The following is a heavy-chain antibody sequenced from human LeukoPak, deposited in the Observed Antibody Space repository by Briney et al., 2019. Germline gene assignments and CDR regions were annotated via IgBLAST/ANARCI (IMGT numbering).Heavy chain of an antibody. V-gene: IGHV3-30-3*01. Sequence: GRSLRLSCAASGFTFSSYAMHWVRQAPGKGLEWVAVISYDGSNKYYADSVKGRFTISRDNSKNTLHLQMNILRAEDTAVYYCARDYTYYHSGSYHDAFDTWGQGTMVTVSS. CDR1: GFTFSSYA. CDR3: ARDYTYYHSGSYHDAFDT. D-gene: IGHD3-10*01. J-gene: IGHJ3*02. CDR2: ISYDGSNK.